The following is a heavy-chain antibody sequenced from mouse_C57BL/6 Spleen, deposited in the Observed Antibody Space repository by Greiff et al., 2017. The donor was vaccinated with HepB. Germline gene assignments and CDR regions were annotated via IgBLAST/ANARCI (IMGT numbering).Heavy chain of an antibody. CDR2: INYDGSST. CDR1: GFTFSDYY. CDR3: ARDGYHWYFDV. D-gene: IGHD2-2*01. V-gene: IGHV5-16*01. J-gene: IGHJ1*03. Sequence: EVQVVESEGGLVQPGSSMKLSCTASGFTFSDYYMAWVRQVPEKGLEWVANINYDGSSTYYLDSLKSRFIISRDNAKNILYLQMSSLKSEDTATYYCARDGYHWYFDVWSTGTTVTVSS.